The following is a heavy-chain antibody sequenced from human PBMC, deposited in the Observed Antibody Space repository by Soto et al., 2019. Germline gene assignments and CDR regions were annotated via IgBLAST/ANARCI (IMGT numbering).Heavy chain of an antibody. CDR3: ASLEYSVYRNYYYMDV. CDR2: IIPILDIA. J-gene: IGHJ6*03. CDR1: GGTFSSYT. V-gene: IGHV1-69*02. D-gene: IGHD5-12*01. Sequence: QVQLVQSGAEVKKPGSSVKVSCKTSGGTFSSYTISWVRQAPGQGLEWMGRIIPILDIANYAQKFQGRVTITADKSTSTAYMELRRLRSEDTAVYYCASLEYSVYRNYYYMDVWGKGTTVTVSS.